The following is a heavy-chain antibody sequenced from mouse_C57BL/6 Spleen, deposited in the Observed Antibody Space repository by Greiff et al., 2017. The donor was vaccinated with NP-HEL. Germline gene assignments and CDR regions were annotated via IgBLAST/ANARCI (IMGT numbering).Heavy chain of an antibody. J-gene: IGHJ2*01. CDR2: IYPRSGNT. D-gene: IGHD2-5*01. CDR3: ARSSNYYFDY. V-gene: IGHV1-81*01. Sequence: QVTLKVSGAELARPGASVKLSCKASGYTFTSYGISWVKQRTGQGLEWIGEIYPRSGNTYYNEKFKGKATLTADKSSSTAYMELRSLTSEDSAVYFCARSSNYYFDYWGQGTTLTVSS. CDR1: GYTFTSYG.